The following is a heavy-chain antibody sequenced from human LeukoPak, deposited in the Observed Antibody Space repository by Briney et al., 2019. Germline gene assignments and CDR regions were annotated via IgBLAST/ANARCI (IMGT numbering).Heavy chain of an antibody. V-gene: IGHV1-2*02. Sequence: ASVKVSCKASGYTFTGYYIHWVRQAPGQGLEWMGWINPNSGGTNYAQKFQGRVTMTRDTSISTAYMELSRLRSDDTAVYYCARGGRWELPRPYAFDIWGQGTMVTVSS. CDR1: GYTFTGYY. CDR3: ARGGRWELPRPYAFDI. D-gene: IGHD1-26*01. J-gene: IGHJ3*02. CDR2: INPNSGGT.